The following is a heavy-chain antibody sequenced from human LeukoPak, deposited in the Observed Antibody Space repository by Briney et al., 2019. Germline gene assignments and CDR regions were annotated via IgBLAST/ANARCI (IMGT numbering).Heavy chain of an antibody. CDR3: AREYGGKVTFYYYYYMDV. D-gene: IGHD4-23*01. CDR2: IYYSGST. J-gene: IGHJ6*03. Sequence: PSETLSPTCTVSGGSISSSSYYWGWIRQPPGKGLEWIGRIYYSGSTYYNPSLKRRVTISVDTSKNQFSLKLSSVPAADTAVYYCAREYGGKVTFYYYYYMDVWGKGTTVTVSS. V-gene: IGHV4-39*07. CDR1: GGSISSSSYY.